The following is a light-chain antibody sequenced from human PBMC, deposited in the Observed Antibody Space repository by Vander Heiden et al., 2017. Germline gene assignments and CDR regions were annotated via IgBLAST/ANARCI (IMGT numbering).Light chain of an antibody. CDR1: SGSIASKY. CDR3: QYYVISNPV. CDR2: EDN. Sequence: VWASEGQTVTIFCSRSSGSIASKYVQWYQQRPGSAPTTVIYEDNQSPSGVPDRFSGAIYSSSNTATLTISGLKTVDDAYYYCQYYVISNPVFGGGTKLTVL. J-gene: IGLJ3*02. V-gene: IGLV6-57*03.